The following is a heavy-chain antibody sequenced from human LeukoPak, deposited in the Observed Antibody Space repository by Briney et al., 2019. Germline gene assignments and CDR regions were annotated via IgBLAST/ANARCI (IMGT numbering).Heavy chain of an antibody. Sequence: GGSLRLSCAASGFTVSSNYMSWVRQAPGKGLEWVSVIYSGGSTYYADSVKGRFTISRDNSKNTLYLQMNSLRAEDTAVYYCARGRGRAVAAKRDAFDIWGQGTMVTVSS. CDR1: GFTVSSNY. V-gene: IGHV3-53*01. D-gene: IGHD6-19*01. J-gene: IGHJ3*02. CDR2: IYSGGST. CDR3: ARGRGRAVAAKRDAFDI.